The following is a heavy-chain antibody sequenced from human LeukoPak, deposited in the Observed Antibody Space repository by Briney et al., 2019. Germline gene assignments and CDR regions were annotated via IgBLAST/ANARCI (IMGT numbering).Heavy chain of an antibody. J-gene: IGHJ6*03. CDR3: PRSGLVGATYYYYYMDV. D-gene: IGHD1-26*01. CDR2: IYYSGST. V-gene: IGHV4-59*01. CDR1: AGSISSYY. Sequence: SETLSLTCTVSAGSISSYYWSWIRQPPGKGLEWIGYIYYSGSTNYNPSLKSRVTISVDTSKNQFSLKLSSVTAADTAVYYCPRSGLVGATYYYYYMDVWGKGTTVTVSS.